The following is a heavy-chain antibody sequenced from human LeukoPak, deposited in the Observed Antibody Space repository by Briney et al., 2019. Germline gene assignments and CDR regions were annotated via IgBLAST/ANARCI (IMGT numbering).Heavy chain of an antibody. CDR2: IYYSGST. CDR3: ARDYDFGFDP. Sequence: PSETLSLTCTVSGGSISSSSDYWGWIRQPPEKGLEWIGSIYYSGSTYYNPSLKSRVTISVDTSKNQFSLKLSSVTAADTAIYYCARDYDFGFDPWGQGTLVTVSS. CDR1: GGSISSSSDY. J-gene: IGHJ5*02. V-gene: IGHV4-39*07. D-gene: IGHD3/OR15-3a*01.